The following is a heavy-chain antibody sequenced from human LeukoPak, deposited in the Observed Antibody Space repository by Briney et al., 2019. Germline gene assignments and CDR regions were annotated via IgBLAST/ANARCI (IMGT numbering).Heavy chain of an antibody. D-gene: IGHD1-26*01. CDR2: INSDGRST. CDR1: RFTFSTYW. J-gene: IGHJ4*02. CDR3: ASVGSPLGAYYFDY. V-gene: IGHV3-74*03. Sequence: TGGSLRLSCAASRFTFSTYWMHWVRHAPGKGLVGVSRINSDGRSTVYADSVEGRFTISRDNGKNTVYLQLNSLRADDTAVYYCASVGSPLGAYYFDYWGQGTLVTVSS.